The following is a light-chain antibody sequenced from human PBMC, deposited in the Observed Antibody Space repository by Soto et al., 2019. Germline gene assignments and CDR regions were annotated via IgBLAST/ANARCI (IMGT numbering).Light chain of an antibody. J-gene: IGLJ2*01. CDR3: VLYLGSGISV. CDR1: SGSVSTSYY. CDR2: STN. V-gene: IGLV8-61*01. Sequence: QTVVTQEPSLSVSPGGTVTLTCGLSSGSVSTSYYPSWYQQTPGQAPRTLIYSTNTRSSGVPDRFSGSILGNKAALTISGGQADDESDYYCVLYLGSGISVFGGGTKLTVL.